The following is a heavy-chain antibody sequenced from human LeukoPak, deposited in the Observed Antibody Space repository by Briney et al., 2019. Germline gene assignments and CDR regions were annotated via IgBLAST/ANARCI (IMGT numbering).Heavy chain of an antibody. CDR1: GFTFSSYW. D-gene: IGHD2-2*01. CDR3: ATDSIGPATDFDY. J-gene: IGHJ4*02. V-gene: IGHV3-7*01. CDR2: IKKDGSDK. Sequence: PGGSLRLSCAASGFTFSSYWMSWVRQAPGKGLEWVANIKKDGSDKYYVDSVKGRFTISRDNAKNSLYLQMNSLRAEDTAVYYCATDSIGPATDFDYWGQGTLVTVSS.